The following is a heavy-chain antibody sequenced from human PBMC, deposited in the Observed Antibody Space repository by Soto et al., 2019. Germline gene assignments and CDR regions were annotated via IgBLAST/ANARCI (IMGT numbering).Heavy chain of an antibody. V-gene: IGHV4-34*01. J-gene: IGHJ5*02. Sequence: SETLSLTCAVYGESFSGYYWSWIRQPPGKGLEWIGEINHSGSTNYNPSLKSRVTISVDTSKNQFSLKLSSVTAADTAVYYCARLTGKYYYGPGSYYNPWGQGTLVTVSS. CDR1: GESFSGYY. D-gene: IGHD3-10*01. CDR2: INHSGST. CDR3: ARLTGKYYYGPGSYYNP.